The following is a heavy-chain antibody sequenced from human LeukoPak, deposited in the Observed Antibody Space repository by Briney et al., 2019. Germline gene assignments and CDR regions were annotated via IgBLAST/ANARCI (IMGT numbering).Heavy chain of an antibody. CDR3: ARHPGGIQVDY. D-gene: IGHD1-26*01. V-gene: IGHV5-51*01. CDR2: IYPGDSDT. J-gene: IGHJ4*02. Sequence: RGESLKISCMGSGYSFTSYWIGWVRQMPGKGLEWVEIIYPGDSDTSYSLYCQVQVTISAAKSLITAYLQWSSLKASDTAMYYCARHPGGIQVDYWGQGTLVTVSS. CDR1: GYSFTSYW.